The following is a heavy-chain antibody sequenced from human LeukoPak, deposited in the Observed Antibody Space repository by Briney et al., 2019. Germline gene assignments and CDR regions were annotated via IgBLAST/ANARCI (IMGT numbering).Heavy chain of an antibody. CDR3: AIVPSDDSSGYYWGDAFDI. CDR1: GGTFSSYA. J-gene: IGHJ3*02. V-gene: IGHV1-69*06. D-gene: IGHD3-22*01. CDR2: IIPIFGTA. Sequence: SVKVSCKASGGTFSSYAISWVRQAPGQGLEWMGGIIPIFGTANYAQKFQGRVTITADKSTSTAYMELSSLGSEDTAVYYCAIVPSDDSSGYYWGDAFDIWGQGTIVTVSS.